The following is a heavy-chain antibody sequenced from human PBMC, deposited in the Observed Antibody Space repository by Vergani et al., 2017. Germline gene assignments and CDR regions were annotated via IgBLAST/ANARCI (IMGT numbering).Heavy chain of an antibody. V-gene: IGHV3-23*01. D-gene: IGHD4-11*01. CDR1: GFTFSSYA. CDR3: AKDTVPREGYFDY. J-gene: IGHJ4*02. Sequence: EVQLLESGGGLVQLGGSLRLSCAASGFTFSSYAMSWVRQAPGKGLEWVAAISGSGGSTYYADSVKGRFTISRDNSKNTLYLQMNSLRAEDTAVYYCAKDTVPREGYFDYWGQGTLVTVSS. CDR2: ISGSGGST.